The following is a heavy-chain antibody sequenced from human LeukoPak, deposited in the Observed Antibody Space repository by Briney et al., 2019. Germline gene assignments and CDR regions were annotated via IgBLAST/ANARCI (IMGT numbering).Heavy chain of an antibody. J-gene: IGHJ4*02. V-gene: IGHV3-7*01. D-gene: IGHD6-13*01. Sequence: GGSLRLSCAASGFTFSSYWMSWVRQAPGKGLEWVANIKQDGSEKYYVDSVKGRFTISRDNAKNSLYLQMNSLRAEDTAVYYCARDSNPYSSSWYFPGYWGQGTLVTVSP. CDR1: GFTFSSYW. CDR2: IKQDGSEK. CDR3: ARDSNPYSSSWYFPGY.